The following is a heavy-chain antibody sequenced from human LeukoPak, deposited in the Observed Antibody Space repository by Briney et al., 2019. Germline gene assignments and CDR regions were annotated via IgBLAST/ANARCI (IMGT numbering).Heavy chain of an antibody. Sequence: GGSLRLSCAASGFTFNSFGMSWVRQAPGKGLEWLSYISSSSSTIYYADSVKGRFTISRDNAKNSLYLQMNSLRAGDMAMYYCARSGRCDFWGQGTLVTVSS. CDR1: GFTFNSFG. CDR2: ISSSSSTI. V-gene: IGHV3-48*04. D-gene: IGHD1-26*01. CDR3: ARSGRCDF. J-gene: IGHJ4*02.